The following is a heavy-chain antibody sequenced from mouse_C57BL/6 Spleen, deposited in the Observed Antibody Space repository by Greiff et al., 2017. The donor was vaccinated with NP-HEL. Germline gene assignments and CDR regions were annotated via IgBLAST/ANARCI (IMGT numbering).Heavy chain of an antibody. CDR2: IYPGDGDT. D-gene: IGHD4-1*01. CDR1: GYAFSSYW. J-gene: IGHJ2*01. CDR3: ARGTNWDEDY. V-gene: IGHV1-80*01. Sequence: VQLVESGAELVKPGASVKISCKASGYAFSSYWMNWVKQRPGKGLEWIGQIYPGDGDTNYNGKFKGKATLTADKSSSTAYMQLSSLTSEDSAVYFCARGTNWDEDYWGQGTTLTVSS.